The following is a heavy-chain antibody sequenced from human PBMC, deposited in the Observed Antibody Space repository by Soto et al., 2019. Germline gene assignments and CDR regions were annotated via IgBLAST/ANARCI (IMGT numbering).Heavy chain of an antibody. J-gene: IGHJ4*02. V-gene: IGHV5-51*01. CDR3: VRPNFGALTHFDF. CDR1: GYTFTNYW. CDR2: IFPGDSDT. D-gene: IGHD3-16*01. Sequence: PGESLKTSCKAIGYTFTNYWIGWVRQTPGKGLEWMGIIFPGDSDTRYTPSFEGRVTASADEPISTAYLQWNTLKASDTAMYYCVRPNFGALTHFDFWGQGTLVTVSS.